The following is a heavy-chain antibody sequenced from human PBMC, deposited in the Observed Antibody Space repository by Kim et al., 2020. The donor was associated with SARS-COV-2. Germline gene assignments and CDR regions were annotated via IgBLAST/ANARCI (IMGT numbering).Heavy chain of an antibody. CDR1: GFTFSRYS. V-gene: IGHV3-48*02. D-gene: IGHD3-10*01. CDR3: ARAGGDYRFGDPGDYYGMDV. J-gene: IGHJ6*02. CDR2: ISSSSSTI. Sequence: GGSLRLSCAASGFTFSRYSMNWVRQAPGKGLEWVSYISSSSSTIYYADSVKGRFTISRDNAKNSLYLQMNSLRDEDTAVYYCARAGGDYRFGDPGDYYGMDVWGQGTTVTVSS.